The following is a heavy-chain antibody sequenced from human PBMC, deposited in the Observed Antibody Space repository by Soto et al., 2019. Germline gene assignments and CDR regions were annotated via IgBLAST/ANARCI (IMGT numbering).Heavy chain of an antibody. CDR1: GGSISSYY. CDR2: IFYSGST. J-gene: IGHJ6*02. CDR3: ARLHGSGGGYYYYGMDV. D-gene: IGHD3-10*01. V-gene: IGHV4-59*01. Sequence: SETLSLTCTVSGGSISSYYWSWIRQPPGKGLEWIGYIFYSGSTNYNPSLKSRVTISVDTSKNQFSLKLSSVTAADTAVYYCARLHGSGGGYYYYGMDVWGQGTTVTVSS.